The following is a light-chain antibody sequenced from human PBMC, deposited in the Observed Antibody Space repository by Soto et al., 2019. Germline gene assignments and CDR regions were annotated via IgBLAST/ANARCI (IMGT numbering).Light chain of an antibody. CDR1: QGISTY. CDR3: QQNYSATWT. CDR2: AAS. J-gene: IGKJ1*01. Sequence: DIQMTQSPSSLSASVGDGLAITYRASQGISTYLNWYQQKPGKAPKLLIYAASTLQSGVPSRFSGSGSETDFTLTISSLQPEDFATYSCQQNYSATWTFGQGTKVAIK. V-gene: IGKV1-39*01.